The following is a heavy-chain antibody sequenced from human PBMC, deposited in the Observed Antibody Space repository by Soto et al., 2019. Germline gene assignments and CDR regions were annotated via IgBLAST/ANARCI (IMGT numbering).Heavy chain of an antibody. V-gene: IGHV3-23*01. CDR3: AKGDYDILTGYYREPAFDI. J-gene: IGHJ3*02. CDR2: ISGSGGST. Sequence: EVQLLESGGGLVQPGGSLRLSCAASGFTFSSYAMSWVRQAPGKGLEWVSAISGSGGSTYYADSVKGRFTISRDNSKNTLYLQMNSLRAEDTAVYYCAKGDYDILTGYYREPAFDIWGQGTMVTVSS. D-gene: IGHD3-9*01. CDR1: GFTFSSYA.